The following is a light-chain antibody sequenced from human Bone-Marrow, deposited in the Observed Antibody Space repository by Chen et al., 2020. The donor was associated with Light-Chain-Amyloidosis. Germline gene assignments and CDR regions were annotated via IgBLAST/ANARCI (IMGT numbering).Light chain of an antibody. CDR3: QQYCTSPLT. CDR1: QTISSNY. CDR2: GSS. Sequence: EIVLTQSPGTLSLSPGEGANLSCRASQTISSNYLTWYQQKFGQAPRLLIDGSSSRATGIPDRLTGSVSGTDFTLTINRLEPEDFAMYYCQQYCTSPLTFGGGTKLEIK. J-gene: IGKJ4*01. V-gene: IGKV3-20*01.